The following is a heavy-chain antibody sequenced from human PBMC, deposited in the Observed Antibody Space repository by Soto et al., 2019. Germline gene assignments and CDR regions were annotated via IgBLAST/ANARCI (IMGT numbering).Heavy chain of an antibody. Sequence: GESLKISCQGSGYNFAIYWIGWVRQMPGKGLEWMGIIYPSNSDTKYSPSFQGQVTISDNKSINTAYLQLSSLTASDTAVYSCARHRIHTSSWPTFDYWGQGALVTVS. J-gene: IGHJ4*02. CDR3: ARHRIHTSSWPTFDY. V-gene: IGHV5-51*01. CDR2: IYPSNSDT. CDR1: GYNFAIYW. D-gene: IGHD6-19*01.